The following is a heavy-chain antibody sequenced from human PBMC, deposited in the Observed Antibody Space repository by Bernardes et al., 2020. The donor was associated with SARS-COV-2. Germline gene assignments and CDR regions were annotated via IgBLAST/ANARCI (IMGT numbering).Heavy chain of an antibody. J-gene: IGHJ6*02. CDR3: ARGHTVTTFVYYYYGMDV. D-gene: IGHD4-4*01. Sequence: LSLTCAVYGGSFSGYYWSWIRQPPGKRLEWIGEINHSGSTNYNPSLKSRVTISVDTSKNQFSLKLSSVTAADTAVYYCARGHTVTTFVYYYYGMDVWGQGTTVTVSS. CDR1: GGSFSGYY. CDR2: INHSGST. V-gene: IGHV4-34*01.